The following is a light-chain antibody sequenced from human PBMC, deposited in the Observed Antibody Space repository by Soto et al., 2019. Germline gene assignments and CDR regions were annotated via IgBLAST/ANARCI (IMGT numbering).Light chain of an antibody. Sequence: EIVLTQPPGTLSLSPGEGATLSCRASQTISSGSLAWYQQKAGQPPRLLIYGASSRAAGIPDRFSGSGSGTDFSLTISRLEPEDFAVYYCQQYGSSRTFGQGTKVEV. V-gene: IGKV3-20*01. CDR1: QTISSGS. CDR3: QQYGSSRT. J-gene: IGKJ1*01. CDR2: GAS.